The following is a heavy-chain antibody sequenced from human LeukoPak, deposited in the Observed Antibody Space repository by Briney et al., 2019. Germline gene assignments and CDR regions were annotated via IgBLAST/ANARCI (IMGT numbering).Heavy chain of an antibody. CDR2: INHSGST. J-gene: IGHJ6*02. Sequence: SETLSLTCAVYGGSFSGYYWSWIRQPPGKGLEWIGEINHSGSTNYNPSLKSRVTISVDTSKNQFSLKLSSVTAADTAVYYCARGGGSLWFGGLYYYYGMDVWGQGTTVTVS. CDR3: ARGGGSLWFGGLYYYYGMDV. D-gene: IGHD3-10*01. CDR1: GGSFSGYY. V-gene: IGHV4-34*01.